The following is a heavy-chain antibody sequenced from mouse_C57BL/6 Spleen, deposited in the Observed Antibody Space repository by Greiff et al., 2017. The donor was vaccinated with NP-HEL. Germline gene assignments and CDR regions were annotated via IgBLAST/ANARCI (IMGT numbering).Heavy chain of an antibody. V-gene: IGHV1-15*01. J-gene: IGHJ2*01. Sequence: VKLMESGAELVRPGASVTLSCKASGYTFTDYEMHWVKQTPVHGLEWIGAIDPETGGTAYNQKFKGKAILTADKSSSTAYMELRSLTSEDSAVYYCTGGGITTVVYFDDWGQGTTLTVSS. CDR3: TGGGITTVVYFDD. D-gene: IGHD1-1*01. CDR2: IDPETGGT. CDR1: GYTFTDYE.